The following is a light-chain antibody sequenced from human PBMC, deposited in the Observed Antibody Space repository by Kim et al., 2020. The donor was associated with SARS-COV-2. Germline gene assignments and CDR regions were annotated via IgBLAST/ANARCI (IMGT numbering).Light chain of an antibody. CDR1: SLRIYY. Sequence: ALEHQVRPTSQRDSLRIYYATWYQQEPGQAPMVVIYGKNNRSSGIPDRFSGSSSGNTASLTITGTHAGDEADYYCNSRDSNDNVVFGGGTQLTVL. V-gene: IGLV3-19*01. CDR2: GKN. CDR3: NSRDSNDNVV. J-gene: IGLJ2*01.